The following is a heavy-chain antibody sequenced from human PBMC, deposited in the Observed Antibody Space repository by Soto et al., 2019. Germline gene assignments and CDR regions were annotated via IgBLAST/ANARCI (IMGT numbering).Heavy chain of an antibody. D-gene: IGHD6-13*01. Sequence: GGSLRLSCAASGFTFSSYSMHWVRLAPAKGLVWVAVICYDGSNKYYSDSVKGRFAIHGDNTMNTLYVEMNSVRAQDTAVYYCATDSGPTAAFAYGSQGSPVTVSS. CDR1: GFTFSSYS. CDR3: ATDSGPTAAFAY. CDR2: ICYDGSNK. J-gene: IGHJ4*02. V-gene: IGHV3-33*01.